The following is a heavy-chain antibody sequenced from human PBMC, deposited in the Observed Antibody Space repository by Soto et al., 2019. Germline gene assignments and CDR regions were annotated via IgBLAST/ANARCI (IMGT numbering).Heavy chain of an antibody. CDR3: ARLPVDTITSLDY. J-gene: IGHJ4*02. V-gene: IGHV3-74*01. D-gene: IGHD3-3*01. Sequence: EVQLVESGGDLVQPGGFLRLSCATSGFTFSRYWMHWVRQVPGKGLVWVSRLNSDGSSISYSDSVKGRVTISRDNAKNTLYLHLNSLRVEDPAVYYCARLPVDTITSLDYWGQGTLVTVS. CDR2: LNSDGSSI. CDR1: GFTFSRYW.